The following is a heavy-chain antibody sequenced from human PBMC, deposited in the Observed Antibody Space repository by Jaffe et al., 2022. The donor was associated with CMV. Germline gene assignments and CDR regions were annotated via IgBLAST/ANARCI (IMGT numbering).Heavy chain of an antibody. V-gene: IGHV4-59*08. CDR1: GGSVSIYY. CDR2: ASYSGST. D-gene: IGHD5-18*01. CDR3: ARVPRQLWSIFDY. J-gene: IGHJ4*02. Sequence: QVQLKESGPRLAKPSETLSLTCTVSGGSVSIYYWSWIRQPPGKGLEWLGYASYSGSTNYNPSFKSRVTISIDMSQNQFSLKLSSVTAADTAVYYCARVPRQLWSIFDYWGQGTLVTVSS.